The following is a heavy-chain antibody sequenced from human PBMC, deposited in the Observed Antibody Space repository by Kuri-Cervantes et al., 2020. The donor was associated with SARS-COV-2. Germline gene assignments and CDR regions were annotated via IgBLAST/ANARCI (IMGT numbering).Heavy chain of an antibody. V-gene: IGHV4-59*08. D-gene: IGHD4-23*01. Sequence: SETLSLTCTVSGGSISSYYWSWIRQPPGKGLEWIGSVYHSGSTYYNPSLKSRVTISVDTSKNQFSLKLSSVTAADTAVYYCARTKRSTVVTPSVPYFDYWGQGTLVTVSS. CDR3: ARTKRSTVVTPSVPYFDY. CDR2: VYHSGST. CDR1: GGSISSYY. J-gene: IGHJ4*02.